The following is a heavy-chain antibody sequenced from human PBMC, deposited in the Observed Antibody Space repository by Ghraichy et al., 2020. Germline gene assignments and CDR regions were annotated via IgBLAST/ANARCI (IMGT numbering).Heavy chain of an antibody. V-gene: IGHV3-30-3*01. D-gene: IGHD1-26*01. CDR1: GFTFRSHG. Sequence: GGSLRLSCAGSGFTFRSHGFHWVRQAPGKGLEWVAVISYDGSHKYYADSVQGRFTMSKDDSRNTVYLQMNSLRTEDTAVYYCARGVDNHSYIGLFYYFLDVWGRGTTVTVSS. CDR2: ISYDGSHK. CDR3: ARGVDNHSYIGLFYYFLDV. J-gene: IGHJ6*03.